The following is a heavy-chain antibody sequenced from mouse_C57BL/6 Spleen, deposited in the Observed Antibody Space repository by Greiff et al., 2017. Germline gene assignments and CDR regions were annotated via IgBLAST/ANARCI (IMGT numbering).Heavy chain of an antibody. J-gene: IGHJ3*01. Sequence: QVQLQQSGAELVKPGASVKMSCKASGYTFTTYPIEWMKQNHGKSLEWIGNFHPYNDDTKYNEKFKGKATLTVEKSSSTVYLELSRLTSDDSAVYDCALIYDGYYPFAYWGQGTLVTVSA. CDR1: GYTFTTYP. CDR2: FHPYNDDT. CDR3: ALIYDGYYPFAY. D-gene: IGHD2-3*01. V-gene: IGHV1-47*01.